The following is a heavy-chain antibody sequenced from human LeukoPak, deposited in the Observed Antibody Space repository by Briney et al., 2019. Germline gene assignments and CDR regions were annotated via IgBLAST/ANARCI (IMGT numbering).Heavy chain of an antibody. CDR2: INHSGST. CDR1: GGSFSGYY. V-gene: IGHV4-34*01. J-gene: IGHJ6*04. CDR3: ARRLTMVRGVGYYYGMDV. D-gene: IGHD3-10*01. Sequence: SETLSLTCAVYGGSFSGYYWSWIRQPPGKGLEWIGEINHSGSTNYNPSLKSRVTISVDTSKNQFSLKLSSVTAADTAVYYCARRLTMVRGVGYYYGMDVWGKGTTVTVSS.